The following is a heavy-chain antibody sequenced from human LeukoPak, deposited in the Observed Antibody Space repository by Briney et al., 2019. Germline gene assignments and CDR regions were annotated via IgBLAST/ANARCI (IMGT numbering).Heavy chain of an antibody. D-gene: IGHD3-22*01. CDR2: IRRKAYGGTT. Sequence: PGRSLRLSCTTSGFTFGDYVMSWVRQAPGKGLERVGFIRRKAYGGTTEYAASVKGRFTISRDDSKSIAYLQMNSLKIEDTAVYYCTRGGTYYYDSSGYYWGQGTLVTVSS. V-gene: IGHV3-49*04. J-gene: IGHJ4*02. CDR3: TRGGTYYYDSSGYY. CDR1: GFTFGDYV.